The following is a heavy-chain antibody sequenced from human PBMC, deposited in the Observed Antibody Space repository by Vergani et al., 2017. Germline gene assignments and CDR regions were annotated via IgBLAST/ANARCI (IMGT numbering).Heavy chain of an antibody. J-gene: IGHJ3*02. CDR2: IYYSGST. V-gene: IGHV4-39*07. D-gene: IGHD2-2*01. Sequence: QLQLQESGPGLVKPSETLSLTCTVSGGSISSSSYYWGWIRQPPGKGLEWIGSIYYSGSTYYNPSLKSRVTISVDTSKNQFSLKLSSVTAADTAVYYCARGRVKGIVVGPAWVGPAFDIWGQGTMVTVSS. CDR3: ARGRVKGIVVGPAWVGPAFDI. CDR1: GGSISSSSYY.